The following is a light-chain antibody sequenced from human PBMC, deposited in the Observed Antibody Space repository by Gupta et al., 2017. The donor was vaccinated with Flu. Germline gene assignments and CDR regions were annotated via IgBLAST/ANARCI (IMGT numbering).Light chain of an antibody. J-gene: IGLJ1*01. CDR1: YIGSKS. Sequence: SYVLTQSPSVSVAPGQTARITCGGKYIGSKSVHWYQQKPGQAPVRVGYDGDDQPSGIPERFSGSNSGETATLNISRVEAGDEADYYCQVWDSSSGHYVFGAGTKVTVI. CDR2: DGD. V-gene: IGLV3-21*02. CDR3: QVWDSSSGHYV.